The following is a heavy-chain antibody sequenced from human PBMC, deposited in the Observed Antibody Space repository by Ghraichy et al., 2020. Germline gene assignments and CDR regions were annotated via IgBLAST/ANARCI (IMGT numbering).Heavy chain of an antibody. V-gene: IGHV4-59*11. J-gene: IGHJ3*02. CDR2: IYYTGTT. Sequence: LSCTVSGGSINSHYWTWIRQPPGKGLEYIGFIYYTGTTNYNPSLKSRVTISVDTSKNQFSLRLRSVTAADTAIYYCARDLQGWGYAFDIWGQGTVVTVSS. CDR3: ARDLQGWGYAFDI. D-gene: IGHD2-21*01. CDR1: GGSINSHY.